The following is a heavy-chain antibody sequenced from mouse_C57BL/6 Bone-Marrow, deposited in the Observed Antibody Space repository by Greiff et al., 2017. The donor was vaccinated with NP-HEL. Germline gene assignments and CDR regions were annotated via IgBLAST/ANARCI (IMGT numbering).Heavy chain of an antibody. D-gene: IGHD2-5*01. CDR2: IYPGNGDT. J-gene: IGHJ3*01. V-gene: IGHV1-12*01. CDR3: ARISYYSNWGFAY. CDR1: GYTFTSYN. Sequence: SGAELVRPGASVKMSCKASGYTFTSYNMHWVKQTTRQGLEWIGAIYPGNGDTSYNQKFKGKATLTVDKSSSTAYMQLSSLTSEDSAVYFCARISYYSNWGFAYWGQGTLVTVSA.